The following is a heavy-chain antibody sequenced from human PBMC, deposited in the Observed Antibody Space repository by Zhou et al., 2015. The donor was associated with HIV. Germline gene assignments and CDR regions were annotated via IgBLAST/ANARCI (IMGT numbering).Heavy chain of an antibody. J-gene: IGHJ2*01. CDR1: GGTFSSYA. D-gene: IGHD2-15*01. CDR2: IIPIFGTA. CDR3: ARALRIAASWYFDL. V-gene: IGHV1-69*01. Sequence: QVQLVQSGAEVKKPGSSVKVSCKASGGTFSSYAISWVRQAPGQGLEWMGGIIPIFGTANYAQKFQGRVTITADESTSTAYMELSSLRSEDTAVYYCARALRIAASWYFDLWGRGTLVTVSS.